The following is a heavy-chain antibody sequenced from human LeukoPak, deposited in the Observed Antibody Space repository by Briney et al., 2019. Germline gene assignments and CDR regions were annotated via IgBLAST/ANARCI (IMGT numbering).Heavy chain of an antibody. CDR3: ARQLYSSGSYYAPMDV. J-gene: IGHJ6*03. V-gene: IGHV4-39*01. D-gene: IGHD3-10*01. Sequence: PSETLSLTCTVSGGSISSSIYFWGWIRQPPGKGLEWIVSIHYSGSTYHDPSLTTRVTVSLDTSKNQFSLKLSSVTATDTAVYYCARQLYSSGSYYAPMDVWGKGTTVTISS. CDR1: GGSISSSIYF. CDR2: IHYSGST.